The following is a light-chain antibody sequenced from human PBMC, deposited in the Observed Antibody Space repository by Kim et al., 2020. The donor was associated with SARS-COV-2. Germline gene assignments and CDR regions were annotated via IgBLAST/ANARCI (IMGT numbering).Light chain of an antibody. J-gene: IGKJ4*01. CDR3: QHRASWPLT. Sequence: EIVLTQSPATLSLSPGERATLSCRASQSVSNYLAWYQQKPGQTPRLLIYETSNRATGIPARFSGDGSGTDFTLTISSLEPEDFALYYCQHRASWPLTFGGGTKVDIK. V-gene: IGKV3-11*01. CDR1: QSVSNY. CDR2: ETS.